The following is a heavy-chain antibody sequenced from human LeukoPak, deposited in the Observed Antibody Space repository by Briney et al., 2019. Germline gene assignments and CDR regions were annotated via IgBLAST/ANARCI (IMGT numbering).Heavy chain of an antibody. J-gene: IGHJ4*02. D-gene: IGHD2-2*01. CDR2: IYPGDSDT. CDR1: GYSFTSYW. CDR3: ARHGPDGYCSSTSCYPGDY. Sequence: GESLKISCKGSGYSFTSYWIGWVRQMPWKGLEWMGIIYPGDSDTRYSPSFQGQVTISADKSISTAYLQWSSLKASDTAMYYCARHGPDGYCSSTSCYPGDYWGQGTLVTVSS. V-gene: IGHV5-51*01.